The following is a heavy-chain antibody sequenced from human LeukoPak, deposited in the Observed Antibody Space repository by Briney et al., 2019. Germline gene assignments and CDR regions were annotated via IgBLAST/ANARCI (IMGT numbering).Heavy chain of an antibody. CDR2: IRGGGSST. CDR1: GFIFSTYG. Sequence: GGSLRLSCAASGFIFSTYGMGWVRQAPGKGLEWVSGIRGGGSSTWYADFVKGRFTISRDNAKNSLYLQMNSLRAEDTAVYYCAELGITMIGGVWGXGTTVTISS. J-gene: IGHJ6*04. CDR3: AELGITMIGGV. V-gene: IGHV3-23*01. D-gene: IGHD3-10*02.